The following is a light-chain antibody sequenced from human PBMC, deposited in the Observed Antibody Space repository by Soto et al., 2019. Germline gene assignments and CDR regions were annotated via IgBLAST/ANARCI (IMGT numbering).Light chain of an antibody. J-gene: IGLJ3*02. V-gene: IGLV2-23*01. Sequence: QSALTQPASVSGSPGQSITTYCTGTSSDVGGYNLVSWYQHHPGKAPKVMIYEDSERPSGVSNRFSGSKSGNTASLTISGLQAEDEADYYCCSYAGPYTWVFGGGTKVTVL. CDR2: EDS. CDR1: SSDVGGYNL. CDR3: CSYAGPYTWV.